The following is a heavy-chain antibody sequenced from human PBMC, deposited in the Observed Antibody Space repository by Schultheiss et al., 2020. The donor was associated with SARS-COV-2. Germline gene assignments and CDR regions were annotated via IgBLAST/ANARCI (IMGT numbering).Heavy chain of an antibody. J-gene: IGHJ6*03. D-gene: IGHD2-2*01. CDR2: IIPIFGTA. V-gene: IGHV1-69*13. CDR3: ARVRHCSSTSCYRYYMDV. Sequence: SVKVSCKASGGTFSSYAISWVRQAPGQGLEWMGGIIPIFGTANYAQKFQGRVTITADESTSTAYMELRSLRSDDTAVYYCARVRHCSSTSCYRYYMDVWGKGTTVTVSS. CDR1: GGTFSSYA.